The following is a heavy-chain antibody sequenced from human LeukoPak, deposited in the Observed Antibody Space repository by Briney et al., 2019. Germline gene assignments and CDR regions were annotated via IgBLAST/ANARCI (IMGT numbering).Heavy chain of an antibody. CDR2: ISGSGGST. D-gene: IGHD4-17*01. V-gene: IGHV3-23*01. CDR1: GFTFSSYA. Sequence: PGGSLRLSRAASGFTFSSYAMSWVRQAPGKGLEWVSAISGSGGSTYYADSVKGRFTISRDNSKNTLYLQMNSLRAEDTAVYYCAKGSATVTTGDYFDYWGQGTLVTVSS. CDR3: AKGSATVTTGDYFDY. J-gene: IGHJ4*02.